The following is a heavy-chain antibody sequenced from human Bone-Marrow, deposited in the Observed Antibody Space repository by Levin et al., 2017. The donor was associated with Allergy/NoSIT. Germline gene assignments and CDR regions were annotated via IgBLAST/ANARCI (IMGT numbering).Heavy chain of an antibody. CDR1: GGTFSNLP. J-gene: IGHJ4*02. Sequence: KISCKASGGTFSNLPITWVRQAPGQGLEWMGGVIPMLNAANYAQKFQGRATFTADESTSTAYMELSGLIPDDTAVYYCARGLTGTTAYAYWGQGALVTVSS. V-gene: IGHV1-69*01. CDR3: ARGLTGTTAYAY. D-gene: IGHD1-7*01. CDR2: VIPMLNAA.